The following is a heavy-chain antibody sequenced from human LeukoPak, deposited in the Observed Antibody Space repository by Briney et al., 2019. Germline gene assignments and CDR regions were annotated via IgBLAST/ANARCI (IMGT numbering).Heavy chain of an antibody. V-gene: IGHV3-23*01. CDR3: AKIPAALYYYYYMDV. CDR1: GFTFSNAW. D-gene: IGHD2-15*01. J-gene: IGHJ6*03. CDR2: ISGSGGST. Sequence: PGGSLRLSCAASGFTFSNAWMSWVRQAPGKGLEWVSAISGSGGSTYYADSVKGRFTISRDNSKNTLYLQMNSLRAEDTAVYYCAKIPAALYYYYYMDVWGKGTTVTVSS.